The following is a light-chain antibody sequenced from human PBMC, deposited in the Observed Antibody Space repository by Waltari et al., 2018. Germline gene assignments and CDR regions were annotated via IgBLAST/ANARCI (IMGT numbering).Light chain of an antibody. V-gene: IGLV1-40*01. Sequence: QSVLTQPPSVSGAPGQRVTISCTGSRSNIGAGFDVHWYQQLPGAAPKLLIYGNTNRPSGVPDRFSGSKSGTSASLAITGLQAEDEADYYCQSFDNSLRRSVIFGGGTKLTVL. J-gene: IGLJ2*01. CDR2: GNT. CDR3: QSFDNSLRRSVI. CDR1: RSNIGAGFD.